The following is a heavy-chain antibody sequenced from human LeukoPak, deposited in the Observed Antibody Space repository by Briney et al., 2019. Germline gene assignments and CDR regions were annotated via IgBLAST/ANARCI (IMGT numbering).Heavy chain of an antibody. CDR3: ARGGSTEISARYSSSPQGDAFDI. D-gene: IGHD6-6*01. CDR1: GFTFSDYY. V-gene: IGHV3-11*01. CDR2: ISSSGSTI. Sequence: KPGGSLRLSCAASGFTFSDYYMSWIRQAPGKGLEWVSYISSSGSTIYYADSVKGRFTISRDNAKNSLYLQMNSLRAEDTAVYYCARGGSTEISARYSSSPQGDAFDIWGQGTMVTVSS. J-gene: IGHJ3*02.